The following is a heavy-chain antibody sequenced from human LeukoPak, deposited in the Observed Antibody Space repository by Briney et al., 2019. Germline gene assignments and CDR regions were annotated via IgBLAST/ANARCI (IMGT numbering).Heavy chain of an antibody. Sequence: PSETLSLTCAVYGGSFSGYYWSWIRQPPGKGLEWIGEINHSGSTNHNPSLKSRVTISVDTSKNQFSLKLSSVTAADTAVYYCARTTYYDFWSGHEHIDYWGQGTLVTVSS. CDR1: GGSFSGYY. CDR3: ARTTYYDFWSGHEHIDY. V-gene: IGHV4-34*01. J-gene: IGHJ4*02. D-gene: IGHD3-3*01. CDR2: INHSGST.